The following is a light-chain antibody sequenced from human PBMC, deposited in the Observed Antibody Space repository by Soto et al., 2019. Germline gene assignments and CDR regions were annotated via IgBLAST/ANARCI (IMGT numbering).Light chain of an antibody. CDR2: GAS. J-gene: IGKJ4*01. CDR1: QSVSSNF. Sequence: EIVLTQSPGSLSWSPGERGTLSCRASQSVSSNFLAWYQQKPGQAPRRLIYGASSRASGIPDRFSGSGSGTDFTLTISRLEPEDFAVYYCQQYGSSPLTFGGGTKVDIK. V-gene: IGKV3-20*01. CDR3: QQYGSSPLT.